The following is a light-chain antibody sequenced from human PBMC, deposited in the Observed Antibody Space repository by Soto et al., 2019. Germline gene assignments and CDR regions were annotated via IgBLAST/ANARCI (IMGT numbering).Light chain of an antibody. V-gene: IGLV2-14*01. J-gene: IGLJ2*01. CDR2: DVR. CDR3: SSYTSGNTVI. CDR1: SSDIGGYNY. Sequence: QSALTQPASVSGSPGQSITISCTGTSSDIGGYNYVSWYQQHPRKAPKLMIYDVRSRPSGVSDRFSASKSGNTASLTITGLQAEDEAYYYCSSYTSGNTVIFGGGTKVTVL.